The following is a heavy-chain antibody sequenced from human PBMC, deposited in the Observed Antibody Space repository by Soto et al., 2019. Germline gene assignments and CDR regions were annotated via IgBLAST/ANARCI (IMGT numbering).Heavy chain of an antibody. J-gene: IGHJ4*02. V-gene: IGHV4-61*01. CDR2: IYYSGST. CDR3: ASYSSGWYDVSY. D-gene: IGHD6-19*01. Sequence: QVQLQESGPGLVKPSETLSLTCTVSGGSVSSGSYYWSWIRQPPGKGLEWIGYIYYSGSTNYNPYLMSRVTISVDTSKNEFSLKLNSVTAADTAVYYCASYSSGWYDVSYWGQGTLVTVSS. CDR1: GGSVSSGSYY.